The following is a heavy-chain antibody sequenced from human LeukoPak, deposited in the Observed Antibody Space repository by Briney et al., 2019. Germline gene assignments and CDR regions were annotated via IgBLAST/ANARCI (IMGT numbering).Heavy chain of an antibody. J-gene: IGHJ4*02. CDR1: GFTFSNAW. V-gene: IGHV3-15*01. Sequence: GGSLRLSCAASGFTFSNAWMSWVRQAPGKGLEWVGRIKSKTDGGTTDYAAPVKGRFTISRDDSKNTLYLQMNSLKTEDTAVYYCTTQWLLSKYYFGYWGQGTLVTVSS. CDR2: IKSKTDGGTT. D-gene: IGHD3-3*01. CDR3: TTQWLLSKYYFGY.